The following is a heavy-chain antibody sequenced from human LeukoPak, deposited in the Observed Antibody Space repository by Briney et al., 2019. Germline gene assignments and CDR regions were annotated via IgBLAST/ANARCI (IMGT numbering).Heavy chain of an antibody. D-gene: IGHD3-3*01. J-gene: IGHJ4*02. CDR3: ARVSPSYYDFWSGYYTEYYFDY. CDR1: GYTFTSYG. Sequence: ASVKVSCKASGYTFTSYGINWVRQATGQGLEWMGWMNPNSGNTGYAQKFQGRVTMTRNTSISTAYMELSSLRSEDTAVYYCARVSPSYYDFWSGYYTEYYFDYWGQGTLVTVSS. CDR2: MNPNSGNT. V-gene: IGHV1-8*02.